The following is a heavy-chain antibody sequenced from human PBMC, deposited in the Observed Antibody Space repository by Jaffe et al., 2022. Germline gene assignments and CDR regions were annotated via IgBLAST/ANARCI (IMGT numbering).Heavy chain of an antibody. V-gene: IGHV3-23*01. Sequence: EVQLLESGGGLVQPGGSLRLSCAASGFTFSSYAMSWVRQAPGKGLEWVSAISGSGGSTYYADSVKGRFTISRDNSKNTLYLQMNSLRAEDTAVYYCAKDTLIYGSGSYYIPFWDYWGQGTLVTVSS. J-gene: IGHJ4*02. CDR1: GFTFSSYA. CDR3: AKDTLIYGSGSYYIPFWDY. D-gene: IGHD3-10*01. CDR2: ISGSGGST.